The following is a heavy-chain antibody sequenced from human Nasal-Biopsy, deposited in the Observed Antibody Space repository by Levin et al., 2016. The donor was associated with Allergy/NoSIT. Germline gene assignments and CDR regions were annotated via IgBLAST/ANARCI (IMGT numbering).Heavy chain of an antibody. V-gene: IGHV3-74*01. CDR3: ARDRNREDYFDY. D-gene: IGHD4-11*01. CDR2: INSDGSYR. Sequence: GESLKISCAASGFTFSTYWMHWVRQVPGKGLVWVSRINSDGSYRDYVGSVKGRFTISRDNADNTLYLQMNSLTAEDTAVYYCARDRNREDYFDYWGRGTLVTVSS. J-gene: IGHJ4*02. CDR1: GFTFSTYW.